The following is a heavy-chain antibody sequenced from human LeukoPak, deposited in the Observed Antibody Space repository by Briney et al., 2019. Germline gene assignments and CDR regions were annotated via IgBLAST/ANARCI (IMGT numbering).Heavy chain of an antibody. CDR1: GYIFTSYF. CDR2: MNPSGGGT. Sequence: ASVKVSCMASGYIFTSYFIHWVRQAPGQGLEWMGLMNPSGGGTLYSQKFQGRVTMTSDTATNTVYMELSSLRSEDTAIYYCARDIVIISNTRGGDNWGQGTLVTVSS. CDR3: ARDIVIISNTRGGDN. D-gene: IGHD2/OR15-2a*01. V-gene: IGHV1-46*01. J-gene: IGHJ4*02.